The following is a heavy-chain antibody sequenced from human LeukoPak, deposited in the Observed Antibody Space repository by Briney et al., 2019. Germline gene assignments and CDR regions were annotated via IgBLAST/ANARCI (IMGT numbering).Heavy chain of an antibody. Sequence: GGSLRLSCAASGGMFNNYAMSWVRQAPGRGLEWVSSISESGGHTYYANSVKGRLTISRDNSKKTLYLEVKSLRAEDTAVYYCAISPGVVGGTSIDFWGQGTLVTVSS. D-gene: IGHD1-26*01. V-gene: IGHV3-23*01. CDR3: AISPGVVGGTSIDF. CDR2: ISESGGHT. J-gene: IGHJ4*02. CDR1: GGMFNNYA.